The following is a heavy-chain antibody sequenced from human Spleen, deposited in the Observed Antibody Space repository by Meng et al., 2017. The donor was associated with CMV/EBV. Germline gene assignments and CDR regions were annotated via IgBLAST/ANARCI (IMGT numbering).Heavy chain of an antibody. CDR1: SDSRSDNY. D-gene: IGHD3-9*01. J-gene: IGHJ6*02. V-gene: IGHV4-59*01. CDR3: ARANYEILTGNYAMDV. Sequence: SETLSLTCKVSSDSRSDNYWSWVRQTPGKGLEWIGYINYRGSTKYNPSLKNRGSISADMSNKQFSLNLSSVTAADTAVYYCARANYEILTGNYAMDVWGQGITVTVSS. CDR2: INYRGST.